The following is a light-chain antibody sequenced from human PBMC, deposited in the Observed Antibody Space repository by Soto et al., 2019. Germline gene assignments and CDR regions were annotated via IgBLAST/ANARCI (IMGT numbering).Light chain of an antibody. CDR1: QSISSW. V-gene: IGKV1-5*01. J-gene: IGKJ1*01. Sequence: DIQMTQSPSTLSASVGDRVTITCRASQSISSWLAWYQQKPGKAPKLLIYDASSLESGVPSRFSGSGSGTEFTLTISSLQPDDFATYYCQQYNSIRRTFGQGTMVEIK. CDR2: DAS. CDR3: QQYNSIRRT.